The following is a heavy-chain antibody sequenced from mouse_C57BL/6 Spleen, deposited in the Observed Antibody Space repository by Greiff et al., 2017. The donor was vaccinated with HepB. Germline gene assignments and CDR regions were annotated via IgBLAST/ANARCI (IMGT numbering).Heavy chain of an antibody. CDR2: IYPGSGNT. D-gene: IGHD1-1*01. CDR1: GYTFTDYY. Sequence: QVQLQQSGAELVRPGASVKLSCKASGYTFTDYYINWVKQRPGQGLEWIARIYPGSGNTYYNEKFKGKATLTAEKSSSTAYMQLSSLTSEDSAVYFCARGHYYYGSSYYAMDYWGQGTSVTVSS. CDR3: ARGHYYYGSSYYAMDY. V-gene: IGHV1-76*01. J-gene: IGHJ4*01.